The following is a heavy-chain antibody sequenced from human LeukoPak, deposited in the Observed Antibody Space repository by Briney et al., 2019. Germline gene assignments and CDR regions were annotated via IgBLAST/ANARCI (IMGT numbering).Heavy chain of an antibody. CDR1: GYTFTGYY. Sequence: ASVKVSCKASGYTFTGYYMHWVRQAPGQGLEWMGWINPTSGDTNYLQKFQGRVIMTRDTSISTAYMELSRVRSDDTAVYYCARGDGDGPARRAFDIWGQGTMVTVCS. V-gene: IGHV1-2*02. CDR2: INPTSGDT. D-gene: IGHD7-27*01. J-gene: IGHJ3*02. CDR3: ARGDGDGPARRAFDI.